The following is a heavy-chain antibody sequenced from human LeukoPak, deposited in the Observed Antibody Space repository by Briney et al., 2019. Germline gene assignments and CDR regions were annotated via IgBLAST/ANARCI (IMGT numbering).Heavy chain of an antibody. J-gene: IGHJ5*02. Sequence: SETLSLTCTVSGGSISSYYWSWIRQPAGKGLEWIGRIYTSGSTNCNPSLKSRVTMSVDTSKNQFSLKLSSVTAADTAVYYCARADYDILTGYPNWFDPWGQGTLVAVSS. CDR3: ARADYDILTGYPNWFDP. D-gene: IGHD3-9*01. CDR2: IYTSGST. CDR1: GGSISSYY. V-gene: IGHV4-4*07.